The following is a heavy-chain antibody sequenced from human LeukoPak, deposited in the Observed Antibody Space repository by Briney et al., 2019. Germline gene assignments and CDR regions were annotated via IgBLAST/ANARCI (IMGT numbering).Heavy chain of an antibody. CDR3: AKSGGYGLIDY. Sequence: GSLRLSCEASGFTFSSYEMNWVRQAPGKGLEWIGNIYSSGSTYYNASLQSRVTISIDTSKNQFSLRLNSVTAADTAMYYCAKSGGYGLIDYWGQGTRVTVSS. CDR1: GFTFSSYE. V-gene: IGHV4-59*04. CDR2: IYSSGST. J-gene: IGHJ4*02. D-gene: IGHD1-26*01.